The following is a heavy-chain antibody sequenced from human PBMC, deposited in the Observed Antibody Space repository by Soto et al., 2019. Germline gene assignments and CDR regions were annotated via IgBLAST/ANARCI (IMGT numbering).Heavy chain of an antibody. CDR2: ISYDGSNK. D-gene: IGHD1-26*01. CDR3: VFRVGRDY. CDR1: QFTFSSYP. Sequence: SLRDSCSSSQFTFSSYPMHWVRQAPGKGLEWVAVISYDGSNKYYADPVKGRFTISRDNSKNTLYLQMNSLRAEDTAVYYCVFRVGRDYWGQGTLVTVSS. V-gene: IGHV3-30-3*01. J-gene: IGHJ4*02.